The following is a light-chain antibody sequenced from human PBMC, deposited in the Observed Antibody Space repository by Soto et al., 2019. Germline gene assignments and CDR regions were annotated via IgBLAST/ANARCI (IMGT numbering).Light chain of an antibody. CDR1: TSDVGGYNY. J-gene: IGLJ2*01. Sequence: QSALTQPASVSGSPGQSITISCTGTTSDVGGYNYVSWYQQNPGKAPKLMIYEVSNRPSAVSNRFSGSKSGSTASLTISGLQAEDEADYYCSSYTSSSTMVFGGGTKLTVL. CDR3: SSYTSSSTMV. CDR2: EVS. V-gene: IGLV2-14*01.